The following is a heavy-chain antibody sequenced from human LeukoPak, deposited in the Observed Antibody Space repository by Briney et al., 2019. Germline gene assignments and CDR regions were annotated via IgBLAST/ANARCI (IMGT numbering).Heavy chain of an antibody. CDR1: GYTFTSYD. Sequence: GASVKVSCKASGYTFTSYDINWVRQATGQGLEWMGWMNPNSGNTGYAQKFQGRVTMTRNTSISTAYMELSSLGSEDTAVYYCAREGAAAGDYYGMDVWGQGTTVTVSS. V-gene: IGHV1-8*01. D-gene: IGHD6-13*01. J-gene: IGHJ6*02. CDR2: MNPNSGNT. CDR3: AREGAAAGDYYGMDV.